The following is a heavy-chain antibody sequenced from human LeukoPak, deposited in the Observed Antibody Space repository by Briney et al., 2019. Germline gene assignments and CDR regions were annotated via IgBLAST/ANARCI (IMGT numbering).Heavy chain of an antibody. CDR1: GGSVSSHY. Sequence: SGCLSVTCTVAGGSVSSHYWSWIRQPPWKELEWIGYIYYSGSTNYNPSLKSRVTISVDTSKNQFSLKLSSVTAADTAVYYCARGRWLPSPFDYWGQGTLVTVSS. J-gene: IGHJ4*02. V-gene: IGHV4-59*02. CDR3: ARGRWLPSPFDY. CDR2: IYYSGST. D-gene: IGHD5-24*01.